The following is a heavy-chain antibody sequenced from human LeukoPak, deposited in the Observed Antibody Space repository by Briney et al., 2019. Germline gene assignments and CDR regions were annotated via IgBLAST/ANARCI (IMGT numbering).Heavy chain of an antibody. CDR3: ARPGAGDDGDAFDI. V-gene: IGHV1-8*03. J-gene: IGHJ3*02. CDR1: GYTFTSYG. CDR2: MNPNSGNT. Sequence: ASVKVSCKASGYTFTSYGISWVRQAPGQGLEWMGWMNPNSGNTGYAQKFQGRVTITRNTSISTAYMELSSLRSEDTAVYYCARPGAGDDGDAFDIWGQGTMVTVSS. D-gene: IGHD7-27*01.